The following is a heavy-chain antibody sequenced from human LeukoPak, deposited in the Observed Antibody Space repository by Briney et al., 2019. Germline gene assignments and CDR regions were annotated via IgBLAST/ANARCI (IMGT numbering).Heavy chain of an antibody. D-gene: IGHD3-10*01. CDR1: GGSISSYY. CDR3: ARGGYYGSGNDFRFDP. CDR2: IYYSGST. J-gene: IGHJ5*02. Sequence: SETLSLTCTVSGGSISSYYWSWIRQPPGKGLEWIGYIYYSGSTNYNPSLKSRVTISVDTSKNQFSLKLGSVTPADTAVYYCARGGYYGSGNDFRFDPWGQGTLVTVSS. V-gene: IGHV4-59*01.